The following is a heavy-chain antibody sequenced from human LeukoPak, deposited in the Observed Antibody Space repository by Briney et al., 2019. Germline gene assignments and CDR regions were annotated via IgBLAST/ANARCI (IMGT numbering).Heavy chain of an antibody. J-gene: IGHJ4*02. CDR1: GFTFSNFA. D-gene: IGHD2-2*01. CDR3: AKRGSTTYHFYS. V-gene: IGHV3-23*01. Sequence: GGSLRLSCAASGFTFSNFAMRWVRQAPGKGLEWVSSISGNGVGTYYADSVKGRFTISRDNSKNSLNLQMNSLRVEDTAVYYCAKRGSTTYHFYSWGQGTLVSVSS. CDR2: ISGNGVGT.